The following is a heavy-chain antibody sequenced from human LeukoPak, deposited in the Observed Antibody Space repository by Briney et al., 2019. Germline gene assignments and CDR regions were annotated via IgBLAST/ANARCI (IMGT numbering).Heavy chain of an antibody. CDR3: ARAWEMSGGATDSYYFDY. D-gene: IGHD1-26*01. CDR2: IIPIFGTA. V-gene: IGHV1-69*13. CDR1: GGTFSSYA. J-gene: IGHJ4*02. Sequence: SVKVSCKASGGTFSSYAISWVRQAPGQGLEWMGGIIPIFGTANYAQKFQGRVTITADESTSTAYMELSSLRSEDTAVYYCARAWEMSGGATDSYYFDYWGQGTLVTVSS.